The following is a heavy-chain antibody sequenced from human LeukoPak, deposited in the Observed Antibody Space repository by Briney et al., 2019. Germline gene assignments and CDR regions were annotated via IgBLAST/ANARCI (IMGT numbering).Heavy chain of an antibody. V-gene: IGHV3-13*01. D-gene: IGHD5-12*01. CDR2: IGTAGDT. CDR1: GFTFSSYD. J-gene: IGHJ4*02. Sequence: PGGSLRLSCAASGFTFSSYDMHWVRQATGKGLEWVSAIGTAGDTYYPGSVKGRFTISRENAKNTLYLQMNSLRAEDTAVYYCAKEAGYSGYDYPDYWGQGTLVTVSS. CDR3: AKEAGYSGYDYPDY.